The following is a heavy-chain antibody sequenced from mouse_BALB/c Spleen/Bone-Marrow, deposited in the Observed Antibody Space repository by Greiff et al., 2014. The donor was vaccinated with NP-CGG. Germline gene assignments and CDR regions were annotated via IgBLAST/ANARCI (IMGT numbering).Heavy chain of an antibody. CDR3: APCYYGSSSFAY. CDR2: IDPANGNT. J-gene: IGHJ3*01. D-gene: IGHD1-1*01. CDR1: GFNIKDTY. V-gene: IGHV14-3*02. Sequence: SGAELVKPGASVKLSCTASGFNIKDTYMHWVKQRPEQGLEWIGRIDPANGNTKYDPKFQGKATITADTSSNTAYLQLSSLTSEDTAVYYCAPCYYGSSSFAYWGQGTLVTVSA.